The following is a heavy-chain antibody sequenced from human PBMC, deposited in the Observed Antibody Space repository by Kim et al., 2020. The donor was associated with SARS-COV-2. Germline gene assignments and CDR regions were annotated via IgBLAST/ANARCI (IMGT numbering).Heavy chain of an antibody. J-gene: IGHJ1*01. D-gene: IGHD6-13*01. CDR2: ISYDGSNK. CDR1: GFTFSSYA. Sequence: GGSLRLSCAASGFTFSSYAMHWVRQAPGKGLDCVAVISYDGSNKYYADSVKGRFTISRDNSKNTLYLQMNSLRVEDTAVFYCARELRPGIASAWGSGDWG. CDR3: ARELRPGIASAWGSGD. V-gene: IGHV3-30-3*01.